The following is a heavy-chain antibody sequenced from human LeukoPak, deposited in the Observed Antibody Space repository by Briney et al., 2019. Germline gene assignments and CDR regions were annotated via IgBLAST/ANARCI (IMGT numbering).Heavy chain of an antibody. V-gene: IGHV3-23*01. CDR2: ISSTGGST. CDR1: GITLSNYG. J-gene: IGHJ4*02. D-gene: IGHD3-10*01. CDR3: AKRGVVIRVILVGFHKEAYYFDS. Sequence: GGSLRLSCAVSGITLSNYGMSWVRQAPGKGLEWVAGISSTGGSTNYADSVKGRFTISRDNPKNTLYLQMNSLRAEDTAVYFCAKRGVVIRVILVGFHKEAYYFDSWGQGALVTVSS.